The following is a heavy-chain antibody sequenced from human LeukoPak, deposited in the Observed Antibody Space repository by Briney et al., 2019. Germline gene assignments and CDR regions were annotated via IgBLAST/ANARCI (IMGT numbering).Heavy chain of an antibody. J-gene: IGHJ4*02. CDR2: MYYSGTT. CDR1: GGSLSGYY. D-gene: IGHD1-26*01. Sequence: PSETLSLTCTVCGGSLSGYYWSWSRQSPGKGLEWIGNMYYSGTTNYNPSLKSRVTMSIDTSKNQFSLKLSSVTAADTAVYYCASYIVGGSLGDWGQGTLVTVSS. V-gene: IGHV4-59*01. CDR3: ASYIVGGSLGD.